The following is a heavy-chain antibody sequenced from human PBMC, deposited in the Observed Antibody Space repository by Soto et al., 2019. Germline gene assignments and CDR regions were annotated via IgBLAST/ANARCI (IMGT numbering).Heavy chain of an antibody. V-gene: IGHV4-30-4*08. CDR2: VSYTGST. J-gene: IGHJ4*02. CDR3: TRGDY. Sequence: QVHLQESGPGLVKPSQTLSLACSVSGESITSLGYYWTWVRQPPGKGLEWIGFVSYTGSTFYNSALRRCVPQTRNTSQNQFLPDVKSVTVADTAMDFCTRGDYWGQGVLVTLSS. CDR1: GESITSLGYY.